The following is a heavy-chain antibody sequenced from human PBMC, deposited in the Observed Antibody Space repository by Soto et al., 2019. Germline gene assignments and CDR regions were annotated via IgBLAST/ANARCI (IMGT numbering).Heavy chain of an antibody. Sequence: QVQLQQWGAGLLKPSETLSLTCAVYGGSFSGYSWTWIRQPPGTGLEWIGEINHSGSTNYNPSFKSRVTISVDTSKSQFSLKLTSVTAADTAVYYCARDKITGLFDYWGQGTLVTVSS. V-gene: IGHV4-34*01. D-gene: IGHD3-10*01. CDR1: GGSFSGYS. CDR2: INHSGST. CDR3: ARDKITGLFDY. J-gene: IGHJ4*02.